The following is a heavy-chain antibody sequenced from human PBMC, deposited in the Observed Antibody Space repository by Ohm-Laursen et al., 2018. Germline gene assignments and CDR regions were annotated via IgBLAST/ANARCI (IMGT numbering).Heavy chain of an antibody. J-gene: IGHJ4*02. CDR3: ARRGGTIFGVVTFDY. Sequence: SETLSLTCAVSGGSISSSSYYWGWIRQPPGKGLEWIGSIYYSGSTYYNPSLKSRVTISVDTSKNQFSLKLSSVTAADTAVYYCARRGGTIFGVVTFDYWGQGTLVTVSS. D-gene: IGHD3-3*01. CDR1: GGSISSSSYY. CDR2: IYYSGST. V-gene: IGHV4-39*01.